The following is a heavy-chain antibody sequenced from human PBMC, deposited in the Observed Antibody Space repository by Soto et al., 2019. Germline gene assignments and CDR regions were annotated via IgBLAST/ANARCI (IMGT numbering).Heavy chain of an antibody. D-gene: IGHD6-19*01. CDR1: GDSLITNNW. J-gene: IGHJ4*02. V-gene: IGHV4-4*02. CDR2: VFHTGRT. CDR3: ARDAAVPGESDRFDY. Sequence: SETLSLTCVVSGDSLITNNWWSWVRQPPGKGLEWIGEVFHTGRTNFNPSLKSRATMSIDTSKNQFSLQLTSVTAADTAIYYCARDAAVPGESDRFDYWGQGALVTVSS.